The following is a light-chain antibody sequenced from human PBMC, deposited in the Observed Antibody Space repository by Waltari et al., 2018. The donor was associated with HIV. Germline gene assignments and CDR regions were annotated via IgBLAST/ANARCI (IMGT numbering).Light chain of an antibody. CDR3: STWDHRLNGVV. J-gene: IGLJ2*01. Sequence: QSILTQPPSASGTPGQRVTISCSGSTADVGSDAVNWYQQLPRAAHKILIYIDDQPPSWVPDLFSGSKSGTSASLVIRVLQSEEEDDYYCSTWDHRLNGVVCGGGTKLTVL. CDR1: TADVGSDA. CDR2: IDD. V-gene: IGLV1-44*01.